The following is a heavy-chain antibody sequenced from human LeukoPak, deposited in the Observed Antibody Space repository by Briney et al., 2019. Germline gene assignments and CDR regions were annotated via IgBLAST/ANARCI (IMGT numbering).Heavy chain of an antibody. CDR3: ATWRTAKTGFDY. CDR2: IYYSGSP. V-gene: IGHV4-39*01. Sequence: PSETLSLTCTVPGGSLSNNNYYWAWIRQPPGRGLECIGSIYYSGSPYYNPSLKSRVTISVDTSKNQFSLRLSSVTAADTAVYYCATWRTAKTGFDYWGQGTLVTVSS. CDR1: GGSLSNNNYY. D-gene: IGHD1-1*01. J-gene: IGHJ4*02.